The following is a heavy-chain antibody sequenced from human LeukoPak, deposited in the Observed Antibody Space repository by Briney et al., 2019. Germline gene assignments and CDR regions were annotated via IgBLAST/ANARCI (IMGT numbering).Heavy chain of an antibody. CDR2: ISSGGSTI. CDR1: GFTFSDYY. J-gene: IGHJ4*02. V-gene: IGHV3-11*01. Sequence: GGSLRLSCAVSGFTFSDYYMSWIRQAPGKGLEWVSYISSGGSTISHADSVKGRFTISRDNSKNTLYLQMNSLRAEDTAVYYCAKDQIWGPIVVVPAATDYWGQGTLVTVSS. CDR3: AKDQIWGPIVVVPAATDY. D-gene: IGHD2-2*01.